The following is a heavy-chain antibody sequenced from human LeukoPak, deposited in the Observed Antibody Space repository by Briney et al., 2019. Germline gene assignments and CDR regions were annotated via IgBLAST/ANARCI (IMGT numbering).Heavy chain of an antibody. CDR3: AKFPSTGIAAAGIHY. Sequence: GRSLRLSCAASGFTFSSYGMHWVRQAPGKGLEWVSAISGSGGSTYYADSVKGRFTISRDNSKNTLYLQMNSLRAEDTAVYYCAKFPSTGIAAAGIHYWGQGTLVTVSS. CDR2: ISGSGGST. D-gene: IGHD6-13*01. V-gene: IGHV3-23*01. J-gene: IGHJ4*02. CDR1: GFTFSSYG.